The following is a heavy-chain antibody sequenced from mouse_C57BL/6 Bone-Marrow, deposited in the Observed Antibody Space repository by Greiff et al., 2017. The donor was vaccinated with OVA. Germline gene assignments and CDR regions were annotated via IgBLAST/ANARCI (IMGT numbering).Heavy chain of an antibody. CDR3: ESANNSNCYFDD. Sequence: EVKLMESEGGLVQPGSSMKLSCTASGFTFSDYYMAWVRQVPEKGLEWVANINYDGSSTYYLDYLKSRFIISRDNAKNILYLQMSSLKTEDTATYYCESANNSNCYFDDWGTGTTLTVSS. J-gene: IGHJ2*01. CDR2: INYDGSST. CDR1: GFTFSDYY. D-gene: IGHD2-5*01. V-gene: IGHV5-16*01.